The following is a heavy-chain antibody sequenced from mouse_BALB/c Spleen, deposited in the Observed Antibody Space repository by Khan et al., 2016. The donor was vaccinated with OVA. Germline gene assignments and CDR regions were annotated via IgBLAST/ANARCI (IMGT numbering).Heavy chain of an antibody. CDR2: INPSSGYT. CDR1: GYTFTSYT. CDR3: AREGAYYGNDGWFAY. D-gene: IGHD2-14*01. V-gene: IGHV1-4*01. J-gene: IGHJ3*01. Sequence: QVQLQQSGAELARPGASVTMSCKASGYTFTSYTMHWVKQRPGQDLEWIGYINPSSGYTNYNQKFKDKATLTADKSSSTAYMQLSSLTSEDSAVYYCAREGAYYGNDGWFAYWGQGTLVTVSA.